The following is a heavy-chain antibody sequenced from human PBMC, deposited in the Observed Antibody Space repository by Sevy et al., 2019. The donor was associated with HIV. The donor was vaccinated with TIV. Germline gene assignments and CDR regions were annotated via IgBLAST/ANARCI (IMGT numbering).Heavy chain of an antibody. CDR3: ERDFQYYDSSGYYSYYFDY. J-gene: IGHJ4*02. CDR1: GFTFSSYG. Sequence: GGSLRLSCAASGFTFSSYGMHWVRQAPGKGLEWVAVIWYDGSNKYYADSVKGRFTISRDNSKKTLYLQMNSLRAEDTAVYYCERDFQYYDSSGYYSYYFDYWGQGTLVTVSS. D-gene: IGHD3-22*01. CDR2: IWYDGSNK. V-gene: IGHV3-33*01.